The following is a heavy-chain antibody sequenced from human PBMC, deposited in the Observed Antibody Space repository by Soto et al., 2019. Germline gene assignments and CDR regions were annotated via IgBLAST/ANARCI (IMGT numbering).Heavy chain of an antibody. J-gene: IGHJ6*02. CDR1: GGSFSGYY. CDR3: ARGPWGYSYGWLEDYYYYGMDV. Sequence: QVQLQQWGAGLLKPSETLSLTCAVYGGSFSGYYWSWIRQPPGKGLEWIGEINHSGSTNYNPSLKSRVTISVDTSKNQFSLKLSSVTAADTAVYYCARGPWGYSYGWLEDYYYYGMDVWGQGTTVTVSS. D-gene: IGHD5-18*01. V-gene: IGHV4-34*01. CDR2: INHSGST.